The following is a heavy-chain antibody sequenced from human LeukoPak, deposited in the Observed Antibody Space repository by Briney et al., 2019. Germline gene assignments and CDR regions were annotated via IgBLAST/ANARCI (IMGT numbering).Heavy chain of an antibody. CDR3: ARRGPTTMTTHDAFDF. V-gene: IGHV1-69*01. D-gene: IGHD4-17*01. CDR2: IIPIFGTA. J-gene: IGHJ3*01. Sequence: SVKVSCKASGGTFSSYGISWVRQAPGQGLEWMGGIIPIFGTANYAQKFQGRVTITADEPTSTAYMELSSLRAEDTGVYYCARRGPTTMTTHDAFDFWGQGTMVTVSS. CDR1: GGTFSSYG.